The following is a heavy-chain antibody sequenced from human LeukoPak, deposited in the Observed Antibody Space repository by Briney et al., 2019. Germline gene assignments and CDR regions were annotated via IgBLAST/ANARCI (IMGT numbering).Heavy chain of an antibody. Sequence: PGGSLRLSCAASGFTFDDYGMSWVRQAPGKGLEWVANIKQDGSEKYYVDSVKGRFTISRGNAKNSLYLQMNSLRAEDTAVYYCARDSYSSSWYGDFQHWGQGTLVTVSS. CDR3: ARDSYSSSWYGDFQH. D-gene: IGHD6-13*01. J-gene: IGHJ1*01. CDR1: GFTFDDYG. CDR2: IKQDGSEK. V-gene: IGHV3-7*01.